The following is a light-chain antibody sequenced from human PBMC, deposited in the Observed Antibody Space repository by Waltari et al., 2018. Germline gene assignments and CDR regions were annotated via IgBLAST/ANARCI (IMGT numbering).Light chain of an antibody. Sequence: EIVMTQSPATLSVSPGERATLTCRASQGVSSDLAWYQQKPGQAPRLLIYATSTRATGIPARFSGSGSGTEFTLTISSLQSEDFAVHYCQQYNNWPLFGPGTKVDFK. J-gene: IGKJ3*01. CDR2: ATS. CDR1: QGVSSD. V-gene: IGKV3-15*01. CDR3: QQYNNWPL.